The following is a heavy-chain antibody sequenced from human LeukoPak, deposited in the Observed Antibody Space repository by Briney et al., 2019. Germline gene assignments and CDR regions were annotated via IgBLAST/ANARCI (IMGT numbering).Heavy chain of an antibody. D-gene: IGHD3-10*01. CDR2: MNPNSGNT. V-gene: IGHV1-8*01. J-gene: IGHJ5*02. CDR3: ARGRYQLGVRGVIPPYNWFDP. Sequence: ASVKLSCKASGYTFTSDDINWVRQATGQRLEWMGWMNPNSGNTGYAQKFQGRVTMTRNTSISTAYMELSSLRSEDTAVYYCARGRYQLGVRGVIPPYNWFDPWGQGTLVTVSS. CDR1: GYTFTSDD.